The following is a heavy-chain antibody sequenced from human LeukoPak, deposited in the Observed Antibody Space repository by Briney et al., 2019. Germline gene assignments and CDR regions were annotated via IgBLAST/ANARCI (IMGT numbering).Heavy chain of an antibody. CDR2: ISYSGSTT. Sequence: GGSLRLSCAASGFTFTNFEMDWVRQAPGKGLEWVSYISYSGSTTSYADSVKGRFTFSRDNAKNSLYLQMNSLRAEDTAVYYCARAGPPAFDPWGQGTLVTVSS. CDR3: ARAGPPAFDP. J-gene: IGHJ5*02. V-gene: IGHV3-48*03. CDR1: GFTFTNFE.